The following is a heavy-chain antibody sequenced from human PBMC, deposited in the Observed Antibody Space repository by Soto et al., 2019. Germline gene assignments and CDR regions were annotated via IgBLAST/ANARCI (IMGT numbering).Heavy chain of an antibody. V-gene: IGHV1-46*01. Sequence: ASVKVSCKASGYTFTSYYMNWVRQAPGQGLEWMGIINPSGGYTTYAQRFLGRVTITRDTSTSTVYMELSSLGSEDTAVYYCAGIAVAGSWFDPWGQGTLVTVSS. CDR1: GYTFTSYY. CDR2: INPSGGYT. D-gene: IGHD6-19*01. J-gene: IGHJ5*02. CDR3: AGIAVAGSWFDP.